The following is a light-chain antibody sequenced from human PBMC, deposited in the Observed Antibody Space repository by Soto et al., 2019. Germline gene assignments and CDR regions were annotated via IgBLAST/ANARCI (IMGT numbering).Light chain of an antibody. V-gene: IGLV2-23*02. J-gene: IGLJ2*01. Sequence: QSVLTQPASVSGSPGQSITISCTGTSGDVGNYNLVSWYQQHPGKAPNLMIYEVSKRPSGVSNRFSGSKSGNTASLTISGLQAEDEADYYCCSYAGGSSYVLFGGGTKLTVL. CDR1: SGDVGNYNL. CDR2: EVS. CDR3: CSYAGGSSYVL.